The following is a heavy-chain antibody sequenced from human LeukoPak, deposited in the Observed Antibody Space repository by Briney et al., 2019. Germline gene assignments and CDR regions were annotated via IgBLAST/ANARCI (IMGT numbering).Heavy chain of an antibody. CDR2: IIPILGIA. J-gene: IGHJ4*02. CDR3: ARCSLVRGVIFDY. CDR1: GGTFSSYA. Sequence: SVKVSCKASGGTFSSYAISWVRQAPGQGLEWMGRIIPILGIANYAQKFQGRVTITADKSTSTAYMELSSLRSEDAAVYYCARCSLVRGVIFDYWGQGTLVTVSS. D-gene: IGHD3-10*01. V-gene: IGHV1-69*04.